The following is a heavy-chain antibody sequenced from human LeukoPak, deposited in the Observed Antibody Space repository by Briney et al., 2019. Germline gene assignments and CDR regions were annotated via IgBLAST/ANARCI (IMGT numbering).Heavy chain of an antibody. V-gene: IGHV3-23*01. CDR2: ISGSGGST. J-gene: IGHJ4*02. CDR3: AKAYSYGYRAFDY. D-gene: IGHD5-18*01. CDR1: GFTFSSYA. Sequence: PGASLRLSCAASGFTFSSYAMSWVRQAPGQGLAWVSAISGSGGSTYYADSVKGRFTISRDNSKNTLYLQMNSLRAEDTAVYYCAKAYSYGYRAFDYWGQGTLVTVSS.